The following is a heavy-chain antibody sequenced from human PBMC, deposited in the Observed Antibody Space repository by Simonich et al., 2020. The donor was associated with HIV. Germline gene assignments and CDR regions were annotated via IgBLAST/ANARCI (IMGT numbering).Heavy chain of an antibody. D-gene: IGHD5-12*01. CDR3: ARRSGYALDY. CDR1: GGSFSGYY. J-gene: IGHJ4*02. Sequence: QVQLQQWGAGLLKPSETLSLTCAVYGGSFSGYYWSWIRQPPGKGLEWIGEIDHSESTSYNPSLQSRVTMSVDTSKNQFSLKLTSVTAADTAVYYCARRSGYALDYWGQGTLVTVSS. V-gene: IGHV4-34*01. CDR2: IDHSEST.